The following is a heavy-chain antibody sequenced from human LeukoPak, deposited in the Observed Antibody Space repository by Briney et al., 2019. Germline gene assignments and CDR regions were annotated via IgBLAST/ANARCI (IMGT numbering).Heavy chain of an antibody. V-gene: IGHV4-59*08. CDR3: ASSTYYDSSGYYPGAFDI. CDR2: IYYSGST. CDR1: GGSISSYS. D-gene: IGHD3-22*01. Sequence: SETLSLTCTVSGGSISSYSWSWIRQPPGKGLEWIGYIYYSGSTNYNPSLKSRVAVSVDTSKNQFSLKLSSVTAADTAVYYCASSTYYDSSGYYPGAFDIWGQGTMVTVSS. J-gene: IGHJ3*02.